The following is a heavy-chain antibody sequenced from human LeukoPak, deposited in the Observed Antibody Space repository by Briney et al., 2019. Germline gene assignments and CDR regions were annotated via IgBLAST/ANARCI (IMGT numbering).Heavy chain of an antibody. D-gene: IGHD2-21*01. Sequence: GGSLRLSCAASGFTFTNAWMGWVRQAPGKGLEWVAVISYDGSNEYYADSVKGRFTISRDNSKNTLYLQMNSLRAEDTAVYYCAREIPVTPVCFDYWGQGTLVTVSS. CDR1: GFTFTNAW. V-gene: IGHV3-30*03. CDR3: AREIPVTPVCFDY. J-gene: IGHJ4*02. CDR2: ISYDGSNE.